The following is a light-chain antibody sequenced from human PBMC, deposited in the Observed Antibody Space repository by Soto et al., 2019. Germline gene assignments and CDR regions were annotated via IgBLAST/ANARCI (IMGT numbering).Light chain of an antibody. CDR1: QSLLYSNGYNY. J-gene: IGKJ1*01. V-gene: IGKV2-28*01. CDR2: LGS. CDR3: MQTLQTWT. Sequence: DIVMTQSPLSLPVTPGEPASISCRSSQSLLYSNGYNYLDWYLQKPGQSPQLLIYLGSNRASGVPGRCSGSGSGTDFTLKISRVEAEDVGVYYCMQTLQTWTFGQGTKVEIK.